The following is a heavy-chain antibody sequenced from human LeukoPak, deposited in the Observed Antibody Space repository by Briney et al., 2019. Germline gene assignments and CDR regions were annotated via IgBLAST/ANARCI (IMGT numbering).Heavy chain of an antibody. D-gene: IGHD1-7*01. CDR1: GGSISSSSYY. V-gene: IGHV4-39*01. CDR2: IYYSGST. CDR3: ARLRNWNYFYNY. Sequence: SETLSLTCTVSGGSISSSSYYWGWIRQPPGKGLEWIGSIYYSGSTYYNPSLRSRVTISVDTSKNQFSLKLSSVTAADTAVYYCARLRNWNYFYNYWGQGTLVTVSS. J-gene: IGHJ4*02.